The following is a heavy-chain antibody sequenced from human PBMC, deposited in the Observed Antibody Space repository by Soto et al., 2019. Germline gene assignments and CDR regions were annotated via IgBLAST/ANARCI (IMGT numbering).Heavy chain of an antibody. J-gene: IGHJ6*02. V-gene: IGHV3-48*03. CDR1: GFTFSSYE. CDR2: ISSSGSTI. D-gene: IGHD2-2*02. CDR3: ARDQEAGSFFTYTDGMDF. Sequence: EVQLVESGGGLVQPGGSLRLSCATSGFTFSSYEMNWVRQAPGKGLEWVSYISSSGSTIYYADSVKGRFTISRDNAKNSLDLQMDSLRAEETAVYYCARDQEAGSFFTYTDGMDFLGQGTTVTVSS.